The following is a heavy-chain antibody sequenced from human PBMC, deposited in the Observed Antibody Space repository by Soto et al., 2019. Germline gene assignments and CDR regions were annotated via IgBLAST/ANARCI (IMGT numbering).Heavy chain of an antibody. CDR2: IIPIFGTA. CDR1: GGTFSSYA. D-gene: IGHD2-15*01. J-gene: IGHJ4*02. Sequence: GASVKVSCKASGGTFSSYAISWVRQAPGQGLEWMGGIIPIFGTANYAQKFQGRVTITADKSTSTAYMELSSLRSEDTAVYYCASGGGPSMEDIVVVVAATIPIHFDYWGQGTLVTVSS. CDR3: ASGGGPSMEDIVVVVAATIPIHFDY. V-gene: IGHV1-69*06.